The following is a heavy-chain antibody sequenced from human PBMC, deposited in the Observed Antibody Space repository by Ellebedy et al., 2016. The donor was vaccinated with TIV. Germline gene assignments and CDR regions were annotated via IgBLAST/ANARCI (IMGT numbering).Heavy chain of an antibody. CDR3: AKDLYYWSAIDY. CDR1: GFNFGGHA. CDR2: SGSGGGT. Sequence: GESLKISCTASGFNFGGHAMKWVRQAPGKGLEWVSGSGSGGGTHYADSVRGRFTISRDISKNTLHLQMNRLRAEDTAVYYCAKDLYYWSAIDYWGQGTLVTVSS. J-gene: IGHJ4*02. D-gene: IGHD3-3*01. V-gene: IGHV3-23*01.